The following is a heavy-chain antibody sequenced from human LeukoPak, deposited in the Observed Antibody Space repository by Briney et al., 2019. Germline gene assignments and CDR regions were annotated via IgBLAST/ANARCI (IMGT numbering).Heavy chain of an antibody. CDR1: GFTFSSYG. D-gene: IGHD3-10*01. Sequence: GGSLRLSCAASGFTFSSYGMSWVRQAPGKGVEWVSAISGSGGSTYYADSVKGRFTISRDNCKNTVYLQMNSLRAEDTAVYYCAKGDGSGSYYMFDYWGQGTLVTVSS. J-gene: IGHJ4*02. CDR3: AKGDGSGSYYMFDY. V-gene: IGHV3-23*01. CDR2: ISGSGGST.